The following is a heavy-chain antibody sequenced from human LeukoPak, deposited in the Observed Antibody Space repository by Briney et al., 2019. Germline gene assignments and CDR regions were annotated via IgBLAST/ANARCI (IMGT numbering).Heavy chain of an antibody. CDR2: IYHSGST. D-gene: IGHD2-15*01. CDR3: AREIVDCSGGSCYSGTYYYYYGMDV. CDR1: GYSISSGYY. Sequence: SETLSLTCAVSGYSISSGYYWGWIRQPPGKGLEWIGSIYHSGSTYYNPSLKSGVTISVDTSKNQFSLKLSSVTAADTAVYYCAREIVDCSGGSCYSGTYYYYYGMDVWGKGTTVTVSS. V-gene: IGHV4-38-2*02. J-gene: IGHJ6*04.